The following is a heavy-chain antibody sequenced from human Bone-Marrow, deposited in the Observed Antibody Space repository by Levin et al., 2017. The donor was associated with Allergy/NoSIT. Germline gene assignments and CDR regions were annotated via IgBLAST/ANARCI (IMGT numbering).Heavy chain of an antibody. D-gene: IGHD5-12*01. Sequence: GGSLRLSCAASGFTFRSYGMHWVRQAPGKGLEWVAVIWYSGSPQDYADSVKGRFTISRDSSKNTLFLQMNNLTVEDTAVYFCARDIGYEATFYGLDIWGQGTTVTVSS. CDR1: GFTFRSYG. CDR3: ARDIGYEATFYGLDI. J-gene: IGHJ6*02. CDR2: IWYSGSPQ. V-gene: IGHV3-33*01.